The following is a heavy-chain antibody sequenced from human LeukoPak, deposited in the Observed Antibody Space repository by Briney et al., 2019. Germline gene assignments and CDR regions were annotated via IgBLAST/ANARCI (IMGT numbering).Heavy chain of an antibody. J-gene: IGHJ4*02. V-gene: IGHV4-59*01. CDR2: IYYSGST. Sequence: SETLSLTCTVSGGSISSYYWSWIRQPPGKGLEWIGYIYYSGSTNYNPSLKSRVTISVDTSKNQFSLKLSSVTAADTAVYYCAKDPDSSGYYYVGADYWGQGTLVTVSS. D-gene: IGHD3-22*01. CDR1: GGSISSYY. CDR3: AKDPDSSGYYYVGADY.